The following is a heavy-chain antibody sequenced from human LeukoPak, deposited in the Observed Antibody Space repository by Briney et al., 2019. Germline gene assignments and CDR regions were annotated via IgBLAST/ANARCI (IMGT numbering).Heavy chain of an antibody. Sequence: ASVKVSCKASGFTFTSSAVQWVRQARGQRLEWIGWIVVGSGNTNYAQKFQERVTITRDMSTSTAYMELSSLRSEDTAVYYCARTEDFWSGYYSYYYGMDVWGQGTTVTVSS. CDR2: IVVGSGNT. CDR1: GFTFTSSA. J-gene: IGHJ6*02. CDR3: ARTEDFWSGYYSYYYGMDV. D-gene: IGHD3-3*01. V-gene: IGHV1-58*01.